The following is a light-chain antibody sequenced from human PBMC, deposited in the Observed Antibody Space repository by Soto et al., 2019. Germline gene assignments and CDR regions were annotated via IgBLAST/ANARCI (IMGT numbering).Light chain of an antibody. J-gene: IGKJ1*01. CDR2: DAS. CDR1: QSISSW. V-gene: IGKV1-5*01. CDR3: QQYNSYWT. Sequence: DIQMTQSPSTLSASVGDRVTITCRAGQSISSWLAWYQQKPGKAPKLLIYDASSLESGVPSRFSGSGSGTEFTLTISSLQPEDFATYYCQQYNSYWTFGQGTKVEIK.